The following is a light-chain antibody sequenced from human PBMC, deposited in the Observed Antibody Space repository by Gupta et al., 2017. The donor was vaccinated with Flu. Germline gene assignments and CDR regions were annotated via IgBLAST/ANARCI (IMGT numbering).Light chain of an antibody. CDR1: QSVSSY. CDR3: QQRSNCPMA. CDR2: DAS. V-gene: IGKV3-11*01. J-gene: IGKJ4*01. Sequence: EIVWTQSSARLSLSHGERPTLSCRASQSVSSYLAWYQQKPGQAPKLLIYDASNRATGIPSRFSGSGSGTDFTLTISSLEPEDFAVYYCQQRSNCPMAFGRGTKVDIK.